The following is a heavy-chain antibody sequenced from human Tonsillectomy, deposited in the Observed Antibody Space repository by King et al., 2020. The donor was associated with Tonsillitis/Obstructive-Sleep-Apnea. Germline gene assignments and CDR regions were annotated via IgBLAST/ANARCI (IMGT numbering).Heavy chain of an antibody. CDR3: ARSAYNKGYSDYYYARDV. D-gene: IGHD5-18*01. V-gene: IGHV5-10-1*03. CDR2: IDPSDSYT. J-gene: IGHJ6*02. Sequence: VQLVESGAEVKKPGESLRISCKGSGYIFTNYWINWVRQMPGKGLEWMGTIDPSDSYTNYSPSFQGHVSISADKSINTAYMQWSSLKASDTAVYYCARSAYNKGYSDYYYARDVWGQGTTVTVSS. CDR1: GYIFTNYW.